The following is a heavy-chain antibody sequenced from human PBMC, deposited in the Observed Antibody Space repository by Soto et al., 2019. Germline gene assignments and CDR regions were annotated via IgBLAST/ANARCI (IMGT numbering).Heavy chain of an antibody. CDR2: ISSSSSYI. D-gene: IGHD3-10*01. Sequence: GGSLRLSCAASGFTFSSYSMNWVRQAPGKGLEWVSSISSSSSYIYYADSVKGRFTISRDNAKNSLYLQMNSLRAEDTAVYYCARDTSTMVRGVSFDYWGQGTLVTVSS. V-gene: IGHV3-21*01. CDR1: GFTFSSYS. CDR3: ARDTSTMVRGVSFDY. J-gene: IGHJ4*02.